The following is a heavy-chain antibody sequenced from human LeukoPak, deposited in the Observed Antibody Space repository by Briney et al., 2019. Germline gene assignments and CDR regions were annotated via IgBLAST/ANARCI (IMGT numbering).Heavy chain of an antibody. CDR3: ARMIRVVGATGPYYFDY. J-gene: IGHJ4*02. CDR1: GGSISSYY. V-gene: IGHV4-4*07. CDR2: IYTNGST. D-gene: IGHD1-26*01. Sequence: SETLSLTCTVSGGSISSYYWSWIRQPAGKGLEWIGRIYTNGSTNYNPSLKSRVTMSVDTSKNQFSLKLSSVTAADTAVYYCARMIRVVGATGPYYFDYWGQGTLVTVSS.